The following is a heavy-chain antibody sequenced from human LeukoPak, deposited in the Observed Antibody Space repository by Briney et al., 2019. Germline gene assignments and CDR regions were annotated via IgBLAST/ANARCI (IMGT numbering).Heavy chain of an antibody. J-gene: IGHJ3*02. Sequence: GGSLRLSCAASGFTFSSYSMNWVRQAPGKGLEWGSSISSSRCYIYYADSVKGRFTISRDNAKNSLYLQMNSLRAEDRAVYYCARVSAGRLHDAFDIWGQGTMVTVSS. CDR3: ARVSAGRLHDAFDI. V-gene: IGHV3-21*01. CDR2: ISSSRCYI. CDR1: GFTFSSYS.